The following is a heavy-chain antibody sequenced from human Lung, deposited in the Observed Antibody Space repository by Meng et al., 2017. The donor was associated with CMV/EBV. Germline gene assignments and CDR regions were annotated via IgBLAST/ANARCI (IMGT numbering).Heavy chain of an antibody. CDR2: INPNSGGT. CDR3: ARDPPEDFWSGYYTTWTDY. D-gene: IGHD3-3*01. V-gene: IGHV1-2*02. J-gene: IGHJ4*02. Sequence: ASVKVSCKASGYTFTGYYMHWVRQAPGQGLEWMGWINPNSGGTNYAQKFQGRVTMTRDTSISTAYMELSRLRSDDTAVYYCARDPPEDFWSGYYTTWTDYWGQGTLVTVSS. CDR1: GYTFTGYY.